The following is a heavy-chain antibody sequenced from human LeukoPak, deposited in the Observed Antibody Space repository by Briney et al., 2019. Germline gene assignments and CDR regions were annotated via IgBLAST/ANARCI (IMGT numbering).Heavy chain of an antibody. CDR2: INTNTGNP. CDR3: ASGPSYSGSNEYFDS. CDR1: GYTFSSYT. Sequence: ASVKVSCKASGYTFSSYTMNWVRQAPGQGLEWMGWINTNTGNPTYAQDYTGRFVFSLDTSVSTTYLQISRLKAEDTAVYYCASGPSYSGSNEYFDSWGRAPWSPSPQ. D-gene: IGHD1-26*01. V-gene: IGHV7-4-1*02. J-gene: IGHJ4*02.